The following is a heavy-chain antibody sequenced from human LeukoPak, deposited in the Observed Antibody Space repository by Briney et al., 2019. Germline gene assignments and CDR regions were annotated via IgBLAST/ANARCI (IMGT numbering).Heavy chain of an antibody. CDR3: ARDIYYDSSGYRDY. D-gene: IGHD3-22*01. CDR1: GGTFSIYA. CDR2: IIPILGIA. J-gene: IGHJ4*02. V-gene: IGHV1-69*13. Sequence: SVRVSCKASGGTFSIYAISWVRQAPGQGGEWMGGIIPILGIANYAQKLQGRVTITADESTSTAYMALSSLRPADTAVYYCARDIYYDSSGYRDYWGQGTLVTVSS.